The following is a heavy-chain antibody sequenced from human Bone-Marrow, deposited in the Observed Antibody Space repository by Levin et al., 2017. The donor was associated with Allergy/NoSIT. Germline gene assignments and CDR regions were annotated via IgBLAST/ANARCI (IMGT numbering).Heavy chain of an antibody. CDR1: GFTFSTYA. CDR2: ISGSGGST. J-gene: IGHJ5*02. V-gene: IGHV3-23*01. Sequence: PGGSLRLSCAASGFTFSTYAMTWVRQAPGKGLEWVSAISGSGGSTYYADPVRGRFTMSRDNAKDTVFLHMNNLSGDDTAVYYCAREPLGVSMVVERAWFDPWGQGTQVTVSS. D-gene: IGHD2-2*01. CDR3: AREPLGVSMVVERAWFDP.